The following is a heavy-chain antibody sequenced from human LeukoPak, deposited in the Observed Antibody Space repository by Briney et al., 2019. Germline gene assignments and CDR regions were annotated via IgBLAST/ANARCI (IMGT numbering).Heavy chain of an antibody. D-gene: IGHD3-22*01. V-gene: IGHV4-34*01. Sequence: SETLSLTCAVYGGSFSGYYWSWIRQPPGKGREWIGEINHSGSTNYNPSLKSRVTISVDTSKNQFSLKLSSVTAADTAVYYCARGRGDSSGYYYFDYWGQGTLVTVSS. CDR3: ARGRGDSSGYYYFDY. J-gene: IGHJ4*02. CDR1: GGSFSGYY. CDR2: INHSGST.